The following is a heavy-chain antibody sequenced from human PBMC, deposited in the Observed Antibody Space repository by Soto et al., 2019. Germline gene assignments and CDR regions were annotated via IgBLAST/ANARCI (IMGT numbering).Heavy chain of an antibody. CDR2: IKTDGTVT. Sequence: EVQLVESGGGLVQPGGSLRLSCAASGFTFSSYWMHWVRQAAGKGLLWVSSIKTDGTVTQYADSVKGRFTVSRDNAKNTLYLQMNSRRAEDTAVYYCAKDLSWGQWDSGGQGALVTFSS. CDR1: GFTFSSYW. CDR3: AKDLSWGQWDS. J-gene: IGHJ4*02. D-gene: IGHD3-16*01. V-gene: IGHV3-74*03.